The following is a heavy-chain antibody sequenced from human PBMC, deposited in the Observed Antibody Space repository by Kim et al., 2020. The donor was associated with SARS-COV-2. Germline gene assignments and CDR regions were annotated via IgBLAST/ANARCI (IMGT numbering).Heavy chain of an antibody. CDR2: ISDNGVST. V-gene: IGHV3-23*01. D-gene: IGHD6-13*01. Sequence: GGSLRLSCAGSRFTFSSYAMSWVRQAPGKGLEWVSGISDNGVSTYYADSVKGRFTISRDNSKNTLYLQMNSLRADDTAVYYCAKGDYSSTWSFHYWGQGTLVTVSS. CDR3: AKGDYSSTWSFHY. J-gene: IGHJ4*02. CDR1: RFTFSSYA.